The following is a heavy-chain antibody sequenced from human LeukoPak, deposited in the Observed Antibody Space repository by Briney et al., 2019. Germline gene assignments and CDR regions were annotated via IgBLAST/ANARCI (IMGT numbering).Heavy chain of an antibody. CDR3: ARSPGIAAAGYFDY. J-gene: IGHJ4*02. D-gene: IGHD6-13*01. Sequence: SVKVSCKASGGTFSSYAISWVRQAPGQGLEWMGRIIPILGIANYAQKFQGRVTITADKSTSTAYMELGSLRSEDTAVYYCARSPGIAAAGYFDYWGQGTLVTVSS. CDR1: GGTFSSYA. CDR2: IIPILGIA. V-gene: IGHV1-69*04.